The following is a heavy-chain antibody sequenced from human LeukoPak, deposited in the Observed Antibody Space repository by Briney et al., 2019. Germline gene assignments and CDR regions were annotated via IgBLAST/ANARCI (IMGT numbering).Heavy chain of an antibody. V-gene: IGHV1-69*04. CDR3: ASLMGPQGGWFAEGDY. J-gene: IGHJ4*02. CDR2: IIPILGIA. Sequence: SVRVSCKASGGTFSSYAISWVRQAPGQGLEWMGRIIPILGIANYAQKFQGRVTITADKSTSTAYMELSSLRSEDTAVYYCASLMGPQGGWFAEGDYWGQGTLVTVSP. D-gene: IGHD3-10*01. CDR1: GGTFSSYA.